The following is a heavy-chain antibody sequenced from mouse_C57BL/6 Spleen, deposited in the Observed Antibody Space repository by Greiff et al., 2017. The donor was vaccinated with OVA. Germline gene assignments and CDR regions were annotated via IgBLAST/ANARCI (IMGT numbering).Heavy chain of an antibody. Sequence: QVQLQQPGAELVMPGASVKLSCKASGYTFTSYWMHWVKQRPGQGLEWIGEIDPSDSYTNYNQKFKGKSTLTVDKSSSTANMQLSSLTSEDSAVYYCARGAYYSNPWFAYWGQGTLVTVSA. J-gene: IGHJ3*01. CDR1: GYTFTSYW. D-gene: IGHD2-5*01. CDR2: IDPSDSYT. V-gene: IGHV1-69*01. CDR3: ARGAYYSNPWFAY.